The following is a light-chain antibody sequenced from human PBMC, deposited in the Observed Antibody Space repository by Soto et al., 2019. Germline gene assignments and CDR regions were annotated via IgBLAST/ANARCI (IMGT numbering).Light chain of an antibody. CDR3: QQRSNWPSIT. Sequence: NFFSQSPPPLSFFPGGKTTPSRRGIQSVSSYLAWYQQKPGQAPRLLIYDASNRATGIPARFSGSGSGTDFTLTISSLEPEDFAVYYCQQRSNWPSITFGQGTRLEIK. V-gene: IGKV3-11*01. CDR1: QSVSSY. J-gene: IGKJ5*01. CDR2: DAS.